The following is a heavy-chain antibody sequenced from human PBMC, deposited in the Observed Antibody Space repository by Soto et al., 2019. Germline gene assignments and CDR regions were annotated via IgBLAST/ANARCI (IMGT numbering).Heavy chain of an antibody. CDR1: GDSVSNNSVA. D-gene: IGHD3-10*01. CDR3: ARTLRGRGVKYFDD. Sequence: SQTLSLTCAISGDSVSNNSVAWNWVRQSPSRGLEWLGRTYYRSKWHYDYAPSVRSRITINPDPSKNHFSLRLNSVSPEDAAVYYCARTLRGRGVKYFDDWGQGTLVTVSS. J-gene: IGHJ4*02. CDR2: TYYRSKWHY. V-gene: IGHV6-1*01.